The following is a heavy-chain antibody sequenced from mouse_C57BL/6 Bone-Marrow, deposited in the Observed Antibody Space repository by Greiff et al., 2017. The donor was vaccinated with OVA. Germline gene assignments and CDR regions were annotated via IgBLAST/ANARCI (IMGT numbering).Heavy chain of an antibody. CDR3: ARRGGNYLFAY. CDR2: INPYNGGT. D-gene: IGHD2-1*01. V-gene: IGHV1-19*01. J-gene: IGHJ3*01. Sequence: VQLQQSGPVLVKPGASVKMSCKASGYTFTDYYMNWVKQSHGKSLEWIGVINPYNGGTSYNQKFKGKATLTVDKSSSTAYMELNSLTSEDSAVYYCARRGGNYLFAYWGQGTLVTVSA. CDR1: GYTFTDYY.